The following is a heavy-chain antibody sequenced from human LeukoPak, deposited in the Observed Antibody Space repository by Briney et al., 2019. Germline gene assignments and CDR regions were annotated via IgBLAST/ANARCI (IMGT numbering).Heavy chain of an antibody. V-gene: IGHV3-21*01. CDR3: ASAEGYSYGKHDY. J-gene: IGHJ4*02. CDR1: GFTFSSYS. CDR2: ISSSSSYI. Sequence: GGSLRLSCAASGFTFSSYSMNWVRQAPGKGLEWVSSISSSSSYIYYADSVKGRFTISRDNAKNSLYLQMNSLRAEDTAVYYCASAEGYSYGKHDYWGQGTLVTVSS. D-gene: IGHD5-18*01.